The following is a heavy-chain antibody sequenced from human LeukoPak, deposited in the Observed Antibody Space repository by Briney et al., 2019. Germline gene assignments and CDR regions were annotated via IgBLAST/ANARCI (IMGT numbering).Heavy chain of an antibody. CDR1: GGSISSSSYY. CDR2: IYYSGST. Sequence: SETLSLTCTVSGGSISSSSYYWGWIRQPPGKGLEWIGGIYYSGSTYYNPSLKSRVTISVDTSKNQFSLKLSSVTAADTAVYYCASTGYSSGWSPYYYYYYMDVWGKGTTVTISS. D-gene: IGHD6-19*01. CDR3: ASTGYSSGWSPYYYYYYMDV. J-gene: IGHJ6*03. V-gene: IGHV4-39*01.